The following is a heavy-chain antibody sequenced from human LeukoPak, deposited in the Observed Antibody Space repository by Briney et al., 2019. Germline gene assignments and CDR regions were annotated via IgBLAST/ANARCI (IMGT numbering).Heavy chain of an antibody. J-gene: IGHJ6*02. V-gene: IGHV3-15*01. D-gene: IGHD5-12*01. Sequence: GGALRLSCAASGFTFSNAWMSWVRQAPGKGLEWVGRIKSKTDGGTTDYAAPVKGRFTISRDDSKNTLYLQMNSLKTEDTAVYYCTTAHIVATKYYYYGMDVWGQGTTVTVSS. CDR3: TTAHIVATKYYYYGMDV. CDR1: GFTFSNAW. CDR2: IKSKTDGGTT.